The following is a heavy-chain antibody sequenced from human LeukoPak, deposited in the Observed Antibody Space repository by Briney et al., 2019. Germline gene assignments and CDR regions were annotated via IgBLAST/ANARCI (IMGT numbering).Heavy chain of an antibody. Sequence: GGSLRLSCAASGFTFSSYAMSWVRQAPGKGLEWVSAISGSGGSTYYADSVKGRFTISRDNSKNTLYLQMNSPRDEDTAVYYCARAGVDIVVVPAADYGMDVWGQGTTVTVSS. V-gene: IGHV3-23*01. CDR1: GFTFSSYA. CDR2: ISGSGGST. D-gene: IGHD2-2*01. J-gene: IGHJ6*02. CDR3: ARAGVDIVVVPAADYGMDV.